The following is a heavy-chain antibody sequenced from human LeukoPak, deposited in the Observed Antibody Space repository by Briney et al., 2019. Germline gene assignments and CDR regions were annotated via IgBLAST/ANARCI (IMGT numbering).Heavy chain of an antibody. CDR1: GYSFNSYY. V-gene: IGHV5-51*01. CDR3: ARGVDFWSGSPYFDF. D-gene: IGHD3-3*01. CDR2: IYPGDPET. J-gene: IGHJ4*02. Sequence: GESLKISCKASGYSFNSYYIGWVRQTPGKGLEWMGMIYPGDPETRYSPSFQGHVTISLDRSITTAYLRFNNLKASDTAMYYCARGVDFWSGSPYFDFWGQGTLVTVSS.